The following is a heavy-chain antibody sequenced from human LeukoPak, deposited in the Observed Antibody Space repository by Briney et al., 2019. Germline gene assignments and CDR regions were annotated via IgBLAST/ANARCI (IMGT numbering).Heavy chain of an antibody. CDR1: EYTFTNYD. Sequence: ASVKVSCKASEYTFTNYDINWVRQATGQGLEWMGWMNPNSGNTGYAQRFQGRVTMTRNTSIGTAYMELSSLTSEDKAMYYCARARRWNTALGSYYYYMDVWGKGTTGTVSS. CDR2: MNPNSGNT. CDR3: ARARRWNTALGSYYYYMDV. J-gene: IGHJ6*03. V-gene: IGHV1-8*01. D-gene: IGHD1/OR15-1a*01.